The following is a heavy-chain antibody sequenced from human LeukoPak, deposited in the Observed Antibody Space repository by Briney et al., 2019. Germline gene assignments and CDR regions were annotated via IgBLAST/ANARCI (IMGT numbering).Heavy chain of an antibody. V-gene: IGHV3-23*01. J-gene: IGHJ5*02. Sequence: GGSLRLSCAASGFTFSSYAMSWVRQAPGKGLEWVSAISGSGGSTYYADSVRGRFTISRDNSKNTLYLQMNSLRAEDTAVYYCAKDGSQWNYVFNWFDPWGQGTLVTVSS. D-gene: IGHD1-7*01. CDR2: ISGSGGST. CDR3: AKDGSQWNYVFNWFDP. CDR1: GFTFSSYA.